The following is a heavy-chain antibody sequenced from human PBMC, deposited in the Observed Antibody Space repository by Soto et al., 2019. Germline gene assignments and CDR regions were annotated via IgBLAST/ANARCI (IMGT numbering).Heavy chain of an antibody. CDR3: ARVIDYYDSSGYCDY. J-gene: IGHJ4*02. V-gene: IGHV3-21*01. CDR2: ISSSSSYI. CDR1: GFTFSSYS. D-gene: IGHD3-22*01. Sequence: GSLRLSCAASGFTFSSYSMNWVRQAPGKGLEWVSSISSSSSYIYYADSVKGRFTISRDNAKNSLYLQMNSLRAEDTAVYYCARVIDYYDSSGYCDYWGQGTLVTVSS.